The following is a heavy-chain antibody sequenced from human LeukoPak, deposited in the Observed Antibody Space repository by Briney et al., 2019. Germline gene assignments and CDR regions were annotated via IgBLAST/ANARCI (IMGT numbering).Heavy chain of an antibody. CDR2: ISYDGSNK. CDR3: AKEMAFYYYYGMDV. D-gene: IGHD5-24*01. CDR1: GFTFSSYG. V-gene: IGHV3-30*18. Sequence: GGSLRLSCAASGFTFSSYGMHWVRQAPGKGLEWVAVISYDGSNKYYADSVKGRLTISRDNSKNTLYLQMNSLRAEDTAVYYCAKEMAFYYYYGMDVWGQGTTVTVSS. J-gene: IGHJ6*02.